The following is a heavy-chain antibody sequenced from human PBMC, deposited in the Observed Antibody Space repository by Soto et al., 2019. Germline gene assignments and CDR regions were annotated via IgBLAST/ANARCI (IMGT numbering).Heavy chain of an antibody. CDR3: VIHSGYSNYNLFDP. CDR2: IYYSGST. D-gene: IGHD5-18*01. J-gene: IGHJ5*02. Sequence: PSETLSLTCTVSGGSISSDYWSWIRQSPGKGLDWIGYIYYSGSTNYNPSLKSRVTILVDTSKNQFSLKLTSVTAADTAVYYCVIHSGYSNYNLFDPCGQGTLVPVAS. V-gene: IGHV4-59*08. CDR1: GGSISSDY.